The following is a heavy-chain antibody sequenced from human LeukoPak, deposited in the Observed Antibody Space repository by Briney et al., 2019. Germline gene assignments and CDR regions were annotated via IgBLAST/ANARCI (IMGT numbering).Heavy chain of an antibody. Sequence: SETLSLTCTVSGGSIGSSNYYWGWIRQPPGKGLEWIGSIFHNGSTYYNPSLKSRVSISLDTSQNHFSLRLTSVTAADTAVYYCARETAMVRGVINNWFDPWGQGTLVTVSS. CDR1: GGSIGSSNYY. CDR2: IFHNGST. CDR3: ARETAMVRGVINNWFDP. J-gene: IGHJ5*02. V-gene: IGHV4-39*07. D-gene: IGHD3-10*01.